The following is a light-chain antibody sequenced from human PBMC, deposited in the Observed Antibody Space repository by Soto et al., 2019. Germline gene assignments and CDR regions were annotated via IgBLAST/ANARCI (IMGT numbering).Light chain of an antibody. Sequence: EIVMTQSPATLSVSPGERATLSCRASQSVDSNLALYQQKPGQAPRLLIFGASTRATGIPARFSGGGSGTHFTITISTLQSEDFGVDFCQHYDKSHLPFGGGTKVEIK. CDR3: QHYDKSHLP. J-gene: IGKJ4*01. V-gene: IGKV3D-15*01. CDR1: QSVDSN. CDR2: GAS.